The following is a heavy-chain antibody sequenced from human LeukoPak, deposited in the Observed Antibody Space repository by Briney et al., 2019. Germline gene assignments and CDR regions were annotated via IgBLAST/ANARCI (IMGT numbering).Heavy chain of an antibody. Sequence: GGSLRLSCTASGFTFGDYVMSWVRQAPGKGLEWVGFIRSKAYGGTTKNAASVKGRFTISRDDSRSIAYLQMNSLKTEDTAVYYCTRRYNYDSSGYYYVKDAFDIWGQGTMVTVSS. CDR2: IRSKAYGGTT. CDR3: TRRYNYDSSGYYYVKDAFDI. V-gene: IGHV3-49*04. CDR1: GFTFGDYV. J-gene: IGHJ3*02. D-gene: IGHD3-22*01.